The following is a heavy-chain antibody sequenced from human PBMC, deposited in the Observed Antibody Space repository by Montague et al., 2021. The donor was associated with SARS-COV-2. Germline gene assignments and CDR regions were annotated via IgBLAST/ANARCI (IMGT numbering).Heavy chain of an antibody. CDR2: IFYTGSV. Sequence: SETLSLTCAVSGDSVGSGNYFWAWIRQPPGKGLEWIGSIFYTGSVQYNASLRSRVTMSVDTSNNHFSLRLGSVTAADTAVYFCARQNYRAGTPNGLGGKWFDPWGQGTLVTVSS. J-gene: IGHJ5*02. CDR1: GDSVGSGNYF. CDR3: ARQNYRAGTPNGLGGKWFDP. D-gene: IGHD4-17*01. V-gene: IGHV4-39*01.